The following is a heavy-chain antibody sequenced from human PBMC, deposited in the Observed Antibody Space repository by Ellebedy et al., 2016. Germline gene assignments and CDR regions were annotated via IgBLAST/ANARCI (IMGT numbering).Heavy chain of an antibody. CDR3: ARIGAGRGSDY. CDR2: ISGSGGST. CDR1: GFTFSSYA. D-gene: IGHD6-6*01. J-gene: IGHJ4*02. Sequence: GGSLRLXXAASGFTFSSYAMSWVRQAPGKGLEWVSAISGSGGSTYYADSVKGRFTISRDNSKNTLYLQMNSLRAEDTAVYYCARIGAGRGSDYWGQGTLVTVSS. V-gene: IGHV3-23*01.